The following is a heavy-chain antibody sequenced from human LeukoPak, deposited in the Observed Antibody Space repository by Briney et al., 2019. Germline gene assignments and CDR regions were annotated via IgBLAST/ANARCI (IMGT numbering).Heavy chain of an antibody. CDR2: IWYDGSNK. CDR3: ARGAIVVVPASVVVVATVDFDY. Sequence: AGGSLRLSCAASGFTFSSYGMHWVRQAPGKGLEWVAVIWYDGSNKYYADSVKGRFTISRDNSKNTLYLQMNSLRAEDTAVYYCARGAIVVVPASVVVVATVDFDYWGQGTLVTVSS. D-gene: IGHD2-2*01. V-gene: IGHV3-33*01. J-gene: IGHJ4*02. CDR1: GFTFSSYG.